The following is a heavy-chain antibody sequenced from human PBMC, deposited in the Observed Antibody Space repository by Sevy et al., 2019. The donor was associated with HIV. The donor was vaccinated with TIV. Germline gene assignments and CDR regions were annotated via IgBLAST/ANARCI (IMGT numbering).Heavy chain of an antibody. J-gene: IGHJ5*02. CDR2: VTPNSGAT. V-gene: IGHV1-2*06. Sequence: ASVKVSCKASGYNFYIHWVRQAPGQGLEWMGRVTPNSGATSYAQKFQDRVAMTMDTSINTAYMELSGLKSDDTAIYYCAGQSLGWYNWFDPWGQGTLVTISS. CDR3: AGQSLGWYNWFDP. D-gene: IGHD6-19*01. CDR1: GYNFY.